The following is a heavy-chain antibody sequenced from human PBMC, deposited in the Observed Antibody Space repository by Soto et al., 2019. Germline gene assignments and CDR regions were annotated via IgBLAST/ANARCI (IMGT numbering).Heavy chain of an antibody. CDR1: GYTLTELS. D-gene: IGHD3-22*01. CDR2: FDPEDGET. V-gene: IGHV1-24*01. J-gene: IGHJ4*02. CDR3: ATRPTPYYYDSSGYYFSGRFDY. Sequence: GASVKVSCKVSGYTLTELSMHWVRQAPGKRLKWMRSFDPEDGETIYAQKFQGRVTMTEDTSTDTAYMELSSLRSEDTAVYYCATRPTPYYYDSSGYYFSGRFDYWGQGTLVTVSS.